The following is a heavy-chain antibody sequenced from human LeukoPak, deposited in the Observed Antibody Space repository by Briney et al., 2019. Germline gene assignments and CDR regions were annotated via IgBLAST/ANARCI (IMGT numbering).Heavy chain of an antibody. J-gene: IGHJ4*02. D-gene: IGHD2-2*01. CDR3: ARANFLSCSSTSCLFDY. CDR1: EYTFTDYY. CDR2: INPVSGGT. Sequence: ASVKVSCKASEYTFTDYYLHWVRQAPGQGFEWMGWINPVSGGTNYVQKFRGRVTMTRDTSTSTAYMELSRLRSDDTAVYYCARANFLSCSSTSCLFDYWGQGTLVTVSS. V-gene: IGHV1-2*02.